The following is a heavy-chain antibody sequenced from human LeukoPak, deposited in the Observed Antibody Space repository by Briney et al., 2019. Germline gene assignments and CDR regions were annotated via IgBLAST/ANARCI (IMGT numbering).Heavy chain of an antibody. CDR3: AKVHTHRLLWFGELFATTPLFDY. Sequence: NPGGSLRLSCAASGFTFSSYDMSWIRQAPGKGLEWVSVISGSGAITYYADSVKGRFTISRDNSKNTLYLQMNSLRAEDTAVYYCAKVHTHRLLWFGELFATTPLFDYWGQGTLVTVSS. V-gene: IGHV3-23*01. J-gene: IGHJ4*02. D-gene: IGHD3-10*01. CDR2: ISGSGAIT. CDR1: GFTFSSYD.